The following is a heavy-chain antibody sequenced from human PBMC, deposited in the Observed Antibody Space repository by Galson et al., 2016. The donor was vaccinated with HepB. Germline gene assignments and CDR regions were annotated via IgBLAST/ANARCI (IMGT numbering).Heavy chain of an antibody. Sequence: SLRLSCAALGFSFRDHDMHWVRQAPGKGLEWVAGIGSAGDTYYVASVKGRFAISRENAKKSLYLQMNNLTVGDTAVYYCTKASSGWYSKVAMDVWGQGTTVTVSS. V-gene: IGHV3-13*01. J-gene: IGHJ6*02. CDR3: TKASSGWYSKVAMDV. D-gene: IGHD6-19*01. CDR2: IGSAGDT. CDR1: GFSFRDHD.